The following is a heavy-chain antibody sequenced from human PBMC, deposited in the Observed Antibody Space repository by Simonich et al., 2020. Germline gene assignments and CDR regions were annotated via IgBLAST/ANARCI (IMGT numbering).Heavy chain of an antibody. D-gene: IGHD6-6*01. V-gene: IGHV3-7*01. CDR3: AREGIAARDAFDI. Sequence: EVQLVESGGGLVQPGGSLRLSCAASGFTFSSYWRSWGRQAPGKGREWVANIKQEGSEKYYVDSVKGRFTISRDNAKNSLYLQMNSLRAEDTAVYYCAREGIAARDAFDIWGQGTMVTVSS. CDR1: GFTFSSYW. CDR2: IKQEGSEK. J-gene: IGHJ3*02.